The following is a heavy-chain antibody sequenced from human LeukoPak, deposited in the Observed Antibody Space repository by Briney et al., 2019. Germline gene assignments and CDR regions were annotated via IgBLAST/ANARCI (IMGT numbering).Heavy chain of an antibody. J-gene: IGHJ3*02. D-gene: IGHD6-6*01. CDR2: IYPGDSDT. CDR3: ATSGEQLQSPDDAFDI. CDR1: GYSFTSYW. Sequence: PGESLKISCKGSGYSFTSYWIGWVRQMPGKGLEWMGIIYPGDSDTRYSPSFQGQVTISADKSISTAYLQWSSLKASDTAMYYCATSGEQLQSPDDAFDIWGQGTMVTVSS. V-gene: IGHV5-51*01.